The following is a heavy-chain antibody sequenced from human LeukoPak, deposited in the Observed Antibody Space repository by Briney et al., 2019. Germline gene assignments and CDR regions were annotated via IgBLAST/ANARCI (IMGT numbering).Heavy chain of an antibody. CDR2: IIPIFGTA. V-gene: IGHV1-69*13. Sequence: ASVKVSCKASGGTFSSYAIRWVRQAPGQGLEWMGGIIPIFGTANYAQKFQGRVTITADESTSTAYMELSSLRSEDTAVYYCARDDIVVVPAALPVYYYYYGMDVWGQGTTVIVS. D-gene: IGHD2-2*01. CDR3: ARDDIVVVPAALPVYYYYYGMDV. CDR1: GGTFSSYA. J-gene: IGHJ6*02.